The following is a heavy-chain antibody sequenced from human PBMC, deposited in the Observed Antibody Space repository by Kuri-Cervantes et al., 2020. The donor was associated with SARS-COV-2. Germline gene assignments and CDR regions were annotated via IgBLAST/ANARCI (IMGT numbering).Heavy chain of an antibody. J-gene: IGHJ4*02. Sequence: SETLSLTCTVSGGSISSYYWSWIRQPPGKGLEWIGYIYYSGSTNYNPSLKSRVTISVDTSKNQFSLKLSSVTAADTAVYYCARRGTIFGVATFDYWGRGTLVTVSS. CDR2: IYYSGST. CDR1: GGSISSYY. CDR3: ARRGTIFGVATFDY. D-gene: IGHD3-3*01. V-gene: IGHV4-59*01.